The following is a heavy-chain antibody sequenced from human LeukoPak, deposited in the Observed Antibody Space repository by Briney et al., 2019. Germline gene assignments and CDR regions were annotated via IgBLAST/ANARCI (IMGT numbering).Heavy chain of an antibody. J-gene: IGHJ4*02. CDR3: ARGPKGKYYFDY. Sequence: GGSLRLSCAASGFTFSSYSMNWVRQAPRKGLEWVSSISSSSSYIYYADSVKGRFTISRDNAKNSLYLQMNSLRAEDTAVYYCARGPKGKYYFDYWGQGTLVTVSS. CDR2: ISSSSSYI. CDR1: GFTFSSYS. V-gene: IGHV3-21*04.